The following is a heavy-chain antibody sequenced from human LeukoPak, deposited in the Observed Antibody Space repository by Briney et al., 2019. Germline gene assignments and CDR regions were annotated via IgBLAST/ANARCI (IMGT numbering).Heavy chain of an antibody. CDR1: GFTFSSYS. V-gene: IGHV3-48*04. Sequence: GGSLRLSCAASGFTFSSYSMNWVRQAPGKGLEWVSYSSSSGSNIYYADSVKGRFTISRDNAKNSLYLQMGSLRAEDTAVYYCARAGNHYGSGSYRPSFDYWGQGTLVTVSS. D-gene: IGHD3-10*01. CDR3: ARAGNHYGSGSYRPSFDY. J-gene: IGHJ4*02. CDR2: SSSSGSNI.